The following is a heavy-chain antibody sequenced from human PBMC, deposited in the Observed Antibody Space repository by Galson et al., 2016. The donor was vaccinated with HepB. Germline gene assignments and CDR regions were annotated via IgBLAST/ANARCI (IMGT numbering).Heavy chain of an antibody. D-gene: IGHD3-10*01. Sequence: SLRLSCAASGFTFSSYSMSWVRQAPGKGLEWVSYISSSSSYIYYADPVKGRFTISRDNAKNSLYLQMNSLRVEDTAVYYCARDEHYYHYYYYMDVWGKGTTVTVSS. V-gene: IGHV3-21*01. CDR1: GFTFSSYS. CDR3: ARDEHYYHYYYYMDV. CDR2: ISSSSSYI. J-gene: IGHJ6*03.